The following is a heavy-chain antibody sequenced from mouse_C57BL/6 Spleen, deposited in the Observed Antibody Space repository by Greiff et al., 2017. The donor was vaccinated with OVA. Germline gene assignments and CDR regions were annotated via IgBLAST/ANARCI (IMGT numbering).Heavy chain of an antibody. V-gene: IGHV5-4*01. J-gene: IGHJ3*01. CDR2: ISDGGSYT. D-gene: IGHD4-1*01. Sequence: EVKLMESGGGLVKPGGSLKLSCAASGFTFSSYAMSWVRQTPEKRLEWVATISDGGSYTYYPDNVKGRFTISRDNAKNNLYLQMSHLKSEDTAMYYCARDWDGAWFAYWGQGTLVTVSA. CDR1: GFTFSSYA. CDR3: ARDWDGAWFAY.